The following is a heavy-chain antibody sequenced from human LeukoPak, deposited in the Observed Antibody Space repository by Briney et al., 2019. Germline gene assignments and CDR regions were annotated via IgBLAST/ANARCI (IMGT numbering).Heavy chain of an antibody. J-gene: IGHJ4*02. D-gene: IGHD1-26*01. CDR2: ISSSSSYI. CDR3: ARDRLVYSGSYYDFDY. CDR1: GFTFSTYS. Sequence: GGTLRLSCVASGFTFSTYSMNWVRQAPGKGLEWVSSISSSSSYIYYADSVKGRFTISRDNAKNSLYLQMNSLRAEDTAVYYCARDRLVYSGSYYDFDYWGQGTLVTVSS. V-gene: IGHV3-21*01.